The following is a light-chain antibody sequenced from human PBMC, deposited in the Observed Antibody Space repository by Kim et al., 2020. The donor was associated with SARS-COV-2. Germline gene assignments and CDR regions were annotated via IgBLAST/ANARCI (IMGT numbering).Light chain of an antibody. Sequence: SESVGDRVTITCRASQIVINWLAWYQQKPGQAPKLLISTASSLQSGVPSRFTGAGSGTDFTLTINSLQPEDSATYYCQQTMSFPYTFGQGTKLEI. CDR1: QIVINW. V-gene: IGKV1-12*01. CDR2: TAS. J-gene: IGKJ2*01. CDR3: QQTMSFPYT.